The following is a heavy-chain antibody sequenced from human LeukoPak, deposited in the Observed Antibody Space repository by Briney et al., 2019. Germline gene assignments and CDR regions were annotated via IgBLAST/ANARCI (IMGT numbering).Heavy chain of an antibody. CDR1: GFTFSSYA. CDR2: ISGSGGST. J-gene: IGHJ4*02. V-gene: IGHV3-23*01. CDR3: AKGRVYSYGLFDY. Sequence: PGGSLRLSCAASGFTFSSYAMSWVRQAPGKGLEWVSAISGSGGSTYYADSVKGRFTISRDNSKNTLYLQINSLRAEDTAVYYCAKGRVYSYGLFDYWGQGTLVTVSS. D-gene: IGHD5-18*01.